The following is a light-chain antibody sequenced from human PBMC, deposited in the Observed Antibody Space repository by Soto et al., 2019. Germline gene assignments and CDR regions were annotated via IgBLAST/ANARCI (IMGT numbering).Light chain of an antibody. CDR3: SSYTTSSTHVV. J-gene: IGLJ2*01. CDR1: SSDVGGYNY. Sequence: QSALTQPASVSGSPGQSITISCTGTSSDVGGYNYVSWYQQHPGKAPKLMICDVSNRPSGVSNRFSASKSGNTASLTISGLLAEDEADYYCSSYTTSSTHVVFGGGTQLTVL. CDR2: DVS. V-gene: IGLV2-14*01.